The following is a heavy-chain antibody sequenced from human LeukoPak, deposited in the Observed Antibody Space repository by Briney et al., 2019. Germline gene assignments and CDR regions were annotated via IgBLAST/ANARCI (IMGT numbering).Heavy chain of an antibody. CDR1: GGSVSSDSYY. J-gene: IGHJ4*02. CDR3: ARQGIAANDFDY. Sequence: SETLSLTCTVSGGSVSSDSYYWSWIRQPPGKGLEWIGYIYYSGSTNYNPSLKSRVTISVDTSKNQFSLNLSSVTAADTAVYYCARQGIAANDFDYWGQGTLVTVSS. V-gene: IGHV4-61*01. D-gene: IGHD6-25*01. CDR2: IYYSGST.